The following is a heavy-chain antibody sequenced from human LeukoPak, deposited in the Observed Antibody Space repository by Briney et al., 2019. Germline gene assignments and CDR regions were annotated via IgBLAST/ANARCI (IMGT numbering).Heavy chain of an antibody. V-gene: IGHV3-74*01. Sequence: GGSLRLSCAASGFTFSKYWMLWVRQAPGKGLESVSRINTDGTVTTYADSVKGRFTVSRDNADNTMFLRMNSVRDEDTYVYYCATKQWLAPPPDSWGQGTPVTVSS. D-gene: IGHD6-19*01. J-gene: IGHJ4*02. CDR3: ATKQWLAPPPDS. CDR2: INTDGTVT. CDR1: GFTFSKYW.